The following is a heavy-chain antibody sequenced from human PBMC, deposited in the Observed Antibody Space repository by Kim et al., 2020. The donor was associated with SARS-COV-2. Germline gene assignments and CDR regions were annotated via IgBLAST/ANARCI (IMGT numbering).Heavy chain of an antibody. CDR2: ISYDGTKN. V-gene: IGHV3-30*03. J-gene: IGHJ6*01. CDR3: QLSGVSHSYYFYAMDV. D-gene: IGHD1-26*01. Sequence: GGSLRLSCAASGLTFSTFGMHWVRQAPGKGLEWVAVISYDGTKNYYADSVKGRFTISRDNSKNTLYLQMNSLRAEDTAVYYCQLSGVSHSYYFYAMDVWGQDTRVTVSS. CDR1: GLTFSTFG.